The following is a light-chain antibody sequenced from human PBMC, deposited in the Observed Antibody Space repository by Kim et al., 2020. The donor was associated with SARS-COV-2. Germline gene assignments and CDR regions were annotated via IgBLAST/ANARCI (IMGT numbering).Light chain of an antibody. V-gene: IGKV3-15*01. Sequence: EIVMTQSPATLSVSPGERATLSCRASKSVSSNLAWYQQKPGQAPRLLIYGASTRATGVPARFSGSGSGTEFTLTISSLQPEDFATYFCLQHNTYPGTFGQGTRLEIK. CDR3: LQHNTYPGT. J-gene: IGKJ5*01. CDR2: GAS. CDR1: KSVSSN.